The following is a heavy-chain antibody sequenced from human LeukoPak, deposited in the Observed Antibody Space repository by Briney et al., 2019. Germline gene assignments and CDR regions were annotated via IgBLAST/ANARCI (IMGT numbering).Heavy chain of an antibody. CDR2: INHSGST. D-gene: IGHD3-10*01. J-gene: IGHJ4*02. V-gene: IGHV4-39*07. CDR3: ARGYFHRLVRGSPRGLFDY. CDR1: SGSISSSHYY. Sequence: SETLSLTCTVSSGSISSSHYYWDWIRQPPGKGLEWIGEINHSGSTNYNPSLKSRVTISVDTSKNQFSLKLSSVTAADTAVYYCARGYFHRLVRGSPRGLFDYWGQGTLVTVSS.